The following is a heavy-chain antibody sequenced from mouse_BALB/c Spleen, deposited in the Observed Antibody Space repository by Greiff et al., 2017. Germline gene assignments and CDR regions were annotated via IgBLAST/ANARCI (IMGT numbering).Heavy chain of an antibody. CDR2: ISYSGST. J-gene: IGHJ1*01. Sequence: EVQLVESGPGLVKPSQSLSLTCTVPGYSITSDYAWNWIRQFPGNKLEWMGYISYSGSTSYNPSLKSRISITRDTSKNQFFLQLNSVTTEDTATYYCARGSYWYFDVWGAGTTVTVSS. CDR3: ARGSYWYFDV. D-gene: IGHD1-1*01. CDR1: GYSITSDYA. V-gene: IGHV3-2*02.